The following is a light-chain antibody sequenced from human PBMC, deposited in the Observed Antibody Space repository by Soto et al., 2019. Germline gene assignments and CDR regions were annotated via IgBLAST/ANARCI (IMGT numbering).Light chain of an antibody. CDR2: GAS. V-gene: IGKV3-15*01. CDR3: QQYNNWPWT. J-gene: IGKJ1*01. Sequence: EIVMTQSPATLSVSLGERATLSCRASQSVSSNLAWYQQKPGQAPRLLIYGASTRATGIPARFSGSGSGTEFTITISSLQSADFEVYYCQQYNNWPWTFGQGTKVEIK. CDR1: QSVSSN.